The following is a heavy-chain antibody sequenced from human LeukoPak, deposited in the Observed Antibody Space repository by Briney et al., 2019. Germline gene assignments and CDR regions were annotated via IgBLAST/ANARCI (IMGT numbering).Heavy chain of an antibody. CDR1: GFTFSDYY. D-gene: IGHD3-22*01. J-gene: IGHJ4*02. V-gene: IGHV3-11*04. CDR3: ASRTYYYDSSGYWAFDY. CDR2: ISSSGSTI. Sequence: GGSLRLSCAASGFTFSDYYMSWIRQAPGKGLEWVSYISSSGSTIYYADSVKGRFTISRDNAKNSLYLQMNSLRAEDTAVYYCASRTYYYDSSGYWAFDYWGQGTLVTVSS.